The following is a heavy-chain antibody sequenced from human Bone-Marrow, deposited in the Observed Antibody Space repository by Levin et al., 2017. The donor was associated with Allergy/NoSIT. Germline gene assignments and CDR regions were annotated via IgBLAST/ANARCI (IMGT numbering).Heavy chain of an antibody. V-gene: IGHV4-61*01. CDR1: GGSVSSGSYY. J-gene: IGHJ6*02. D-gene: IGHD3-9*01. Sequence: SQTLSLTCTVSGGSVSSGSYYWSWIRQPPGKGLEWIGYIYYSGSTNYNPSLKSRVTISVDTSKNQFSLKLSSVTAADTAVYYCARDGSHYDILTGQYYYYGMDVWGQGTTVTVSS. CDR3: ARDGSHYDILTGQYYYYGMDV. CDR2: IYYSGST.